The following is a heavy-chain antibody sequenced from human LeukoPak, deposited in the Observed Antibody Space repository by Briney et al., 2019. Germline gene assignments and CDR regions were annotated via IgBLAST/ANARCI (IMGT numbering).Heavy chain of an antibody. Sequence: PSETLSLTCTVSGGSLNNYYWTWIRQPPGRGLEWIGHIYYSGSTYYNPSLKSRVTISVDTSKNQFTPKLSSVTAADTAVYYCARQAWLLDYWGPGTLVTVAS. CDR2: IYYSGST. D-gene: IGHD5-12*01. J-gene: IGHJ4*02. V-gene: IGHV4-59*08. CDR3: ARQAWLLDY. CDR1: GGSLNNYY.